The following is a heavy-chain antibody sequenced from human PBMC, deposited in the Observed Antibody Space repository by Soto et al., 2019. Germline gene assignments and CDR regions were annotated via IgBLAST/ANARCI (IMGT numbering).Heavy chain of an antibody. D-gene: IGHD5-12*01. CDR1: GGTFSNYA. CDR3: AKDGGADGYFGNWLDP. J-gene: IGHJ5*02. CDR2: IIPIFGTT. Sequence: QVHLVQSGAEVKKPGSSVNVSCKASGGTFSNYAITWVRQAPGQGLEWVGRIIPIFGTTNVAQKFQGRVTITADESTXXAYMERSGRRSDDTAVYYCAKDGGADGYFGNWLDPWGQGTLVTVSS. V-gene: IGHV1-69*15.